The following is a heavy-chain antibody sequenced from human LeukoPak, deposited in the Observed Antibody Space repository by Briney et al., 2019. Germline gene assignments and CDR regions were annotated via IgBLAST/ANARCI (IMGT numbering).Heavy chain of an antibody. Sequence: GGSLRLSCAASGFILSDYYMDWVRQTPGRGLEWIARSRNEANSYSTIYAASVRGRFFISRDDSQKSLYLQMNSLKVEDTAVYYCTRLNGSYSFVYWGQGALVTVSS. CDR2: SRNEANSYST. V-gene: IGHV3-72*01. CDR1: GFILSDYY. CDR3: TRLNGSYSFVY. J-gene: IGHJ4*02. D-gene: IGHD2-8*01.